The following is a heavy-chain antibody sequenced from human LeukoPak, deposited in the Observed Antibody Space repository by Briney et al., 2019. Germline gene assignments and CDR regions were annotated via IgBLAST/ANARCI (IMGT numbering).Heavy chain of an antibody. V-gene: IGHV3-48*02. D-gene: IGHD1-7*01. CDR2: ISSSGTTI. Sequence: PGGSLRLSCAASGFSFSRYSMNWVRQAPGKGLEWVSYISSSGTTIYYADSVKGRFTISRDTAKNSLFLQMSSLRDEDTAVYYCRGTLLDVDVWGQGTAVTVSS. CDR1: GFSFSRYS. CDR3: RGTLLDVDV. J-gene: IGHJ6*02.